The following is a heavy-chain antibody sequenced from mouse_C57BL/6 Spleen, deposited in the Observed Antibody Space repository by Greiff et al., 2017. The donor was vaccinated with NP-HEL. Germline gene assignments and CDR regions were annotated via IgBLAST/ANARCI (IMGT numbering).Heavy chain of an antibody. Sequence: VHVKQSGAELVRPGASVKLSCTASGFNIKDYYMHWVKQRPEQGLEWIGRIDPEDGDTEYAPKFQGKATMTADTSSNTAYLQLSSLTSEDTAVYYCTLRGSSYVAYWGQGTLVTVSA. D-gene: IGHD1-1*01. CDR1: GFNIKDYY. J-gene: IGHJ3*01. V-gene: IGHV14-1*01. CDR2: IDPEDGDT. CDR3: TLRGSSYVAY.